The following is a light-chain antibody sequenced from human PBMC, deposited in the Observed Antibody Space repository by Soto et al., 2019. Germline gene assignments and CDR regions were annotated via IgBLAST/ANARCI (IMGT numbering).Light chain of an antibody. Sequence: QSALTQPRSVSGSPGQSVTISCTGTSSDVGAYNYVSWYQQHPGKAPKLMIYHVSKRPSGVPDRFSGSKSGNAASLTISGLQAEDEADYCCCTDAGTYKVFGTGTKLTVL. J-gene: IGLJ1*01. CDR1: SSDVGAYNY. CDR2: HVS. CDR3: CTDAGTYKV. V-gene: IGLV2-11*01.